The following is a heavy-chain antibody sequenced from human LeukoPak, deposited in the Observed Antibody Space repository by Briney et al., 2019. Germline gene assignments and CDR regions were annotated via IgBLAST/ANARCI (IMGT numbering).Heavy chain of an antibody. CDR1: LYTFTSYV. CDR2: MNPNSGNT. J-gene: IGHJ5*02. CDR3: ARAIFCSSTSCYMCWFDP. Sequence: SVAVSCKASLYTFTSYVINWVRQATGKGLEWMGWMNPNSGNTGYAQKFQGRVTMTRNTSISTAYMELSSLRSEDTAVYYCARAIFCSSTSCYMCWFDPWGQGTLVTVSS. D-gene: IGHD2-2*02. V-gene: IGHV1-8*01.